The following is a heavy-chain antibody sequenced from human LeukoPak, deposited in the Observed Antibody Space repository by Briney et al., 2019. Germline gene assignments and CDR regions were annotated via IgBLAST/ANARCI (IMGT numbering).Heavy chain of an antibody. Sequence: SETLSLTCTVSGGFIDSYSWSRIRQPAGKGLEWIGRIYTSGGSDYNPSLKSRVTMSLDTSKNQFYLKMTSVTAADTAVYYCARGPSGYYYGWGQGILVTVSS. CDR2: IYTSGGS. J-gene: IGHJ4*02. D-gene: IGHD3-22*01. V-gene: IGHV4-4*07. CDR3: ARGPSGYYYG. CDR1: GGFIDSYS.